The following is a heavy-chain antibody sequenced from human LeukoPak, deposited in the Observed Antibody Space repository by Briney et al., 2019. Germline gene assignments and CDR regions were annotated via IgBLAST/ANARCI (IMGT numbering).Heavy chain of an antibody. CDR2: IIPIFGTA. Sequence: GSSVKVSCKASGGTFSSYAISWVRQAPGQGLEWMGGIIPIFGTANYARKFQGRVTITTDESTSTAYMELSSLRSEDTAVYYCATSNDYDLLNWFDPWGQGTLVTVSS. J-gene: IGHJ5*02. V-gene: IGHV1-69*05. CDR3: ATSNDYDLLNWFDP. CDR1: GGTFSSYA. D-gene: IGHD3-3*01.